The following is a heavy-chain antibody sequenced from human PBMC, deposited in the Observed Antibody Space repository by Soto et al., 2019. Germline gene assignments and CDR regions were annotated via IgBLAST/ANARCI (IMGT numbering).Heavy chain of an antibody. CDR3: ARANRYCRGGSCYSPYYYYGMDV. Sequence: QVQLQESGPGLVKPSQTLSLTCTVSGGSISSGDYYWSWIRQPPGKGLEWIGYIYYSGSTYYNPYLKSRVTISVATSRIQFSLKLSSVTAEDTAVYYCARANRYCRGGSCYSPYYYYGMDVWGQGTTVTVSS. V-gene: IGHV4-30-4*01. J-gene: IGHJ6*02. CDR1: GGSISSGDYY. D-gene: IGHD2-15*01. CDR2: IYYSGST.